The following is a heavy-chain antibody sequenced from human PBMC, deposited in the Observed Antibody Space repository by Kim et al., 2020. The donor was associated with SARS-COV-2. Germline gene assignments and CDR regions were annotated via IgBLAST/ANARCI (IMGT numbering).Heavy chain of an antibody. V-gene: IGHV4-30-4*01. CDR2: YYSWST. J-gene: IGHJ4*02. CDR3: TRGVRI. D-gene: IGHD3-16*01. Sequence: YYSWSTTYNPSLKRRITISVDSSKNQFALKLSSVTAADTAVYYCTRGVRIWGQGTLVTVSS.